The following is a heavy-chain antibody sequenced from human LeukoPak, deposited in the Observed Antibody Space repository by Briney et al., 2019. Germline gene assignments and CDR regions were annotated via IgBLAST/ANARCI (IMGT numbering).Heavy chain of an antibody. Sequence: PSETLSLTCTVSGGSISSSSYYWGWIRQPQGQELVWLGCICYSGSTYSNPSLKSRVTISVDTSKNQFSLKLSSVTAADTAVYYCARGGYCSSTSCYWVGAFDYWGQGTLVTVSS. V-gene: IGHV4-39*01. CDR3: ARGGYCSSTSCYWVGAFDY. CDR2: ICYSGST. D-gene: IGHD2-2*01. CDR1: GGSISSSSYY. J-gene: IGHJ4*02.